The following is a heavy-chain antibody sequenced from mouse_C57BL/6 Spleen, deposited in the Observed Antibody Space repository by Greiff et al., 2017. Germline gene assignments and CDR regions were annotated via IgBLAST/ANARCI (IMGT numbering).Heavy chain of an antibody. J-gene: IGHJ2*01. Sequence: QVQLQQSGAELVRPGTSVKVSCKASGYAFTNYLIEWVKQRPGQGLEWIGVINPGSGGTNYNEKFKGKATLTADKSSSTAYMQLSSLTSEDSAVYFCARKLLYDGYDYWGQGTTLTVSS. V-gene: IGHV1-54*01. CDR3: ARKLLYDGYDY. D-gene: IGHD2-3*01. CDR1: GYAFTNYL. CDR2: INPGSGGT.